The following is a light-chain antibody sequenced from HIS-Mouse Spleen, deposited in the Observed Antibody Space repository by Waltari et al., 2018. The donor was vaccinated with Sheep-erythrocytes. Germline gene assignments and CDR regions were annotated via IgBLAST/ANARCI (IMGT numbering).Light chain of an antibody. CDR1: QSLVHSDGNTY. Sequence: DVVMTQSPLSLPVTLGQPASISCRSSQSLVHSDGNTYLNWFPQRPGQSPRRLIYKVSNRDSGVPDRFSGSGSGTDFTLKISRVEAEDVGVYYCMQGTPPLTFGGGTKVEIK. V-gene: IGKV2-30*02. CDR2: KVS. CDR3: MQGTPPLT. J-gene: IGKJ4*01.